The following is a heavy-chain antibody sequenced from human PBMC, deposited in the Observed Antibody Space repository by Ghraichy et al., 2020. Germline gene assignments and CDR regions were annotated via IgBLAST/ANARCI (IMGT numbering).Heavy chain of an antibody. J-gene: IGHJ6*03. CDR1: NDSISSPNFY. CDR2: VYYSGST. Sequence: SETLSLTCTVSNDSISSPNFYWGWIRQPPGKGLEWIGNVYYSGSTYYNPSLKSRVTISVDTAKNQFYLRLTSVTAADTALYYCARHGGATSRYSYYYYMDVWGKGTTVTVSS. CDR3: ARHGGATSRYSYYYYMDV. D-gene: IGHD1-26*01. V-gene: IGHV4-39*01.